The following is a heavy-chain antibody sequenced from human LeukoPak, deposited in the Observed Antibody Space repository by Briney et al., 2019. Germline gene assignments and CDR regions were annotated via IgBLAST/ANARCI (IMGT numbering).Heavy chain of an antibody. D-gene: IGHD1-1*01. CDR2: IIPIFGTA. J-gene: IGHJ4*02. CDR1: GGTFSSYA. CDR3: ANLRKSLWIPEFDY. V-gene: IGHV1-69*01. Sequence: SVKVSCKASGGTFSSYAIGWVRQAPGQGLEWMGGIIPIFGTANYAQKFQGRVTITADESTSTAYMELSSLRAEDTAVYYCANLRKSLWIPEFDYWGQGTLVTVSS.